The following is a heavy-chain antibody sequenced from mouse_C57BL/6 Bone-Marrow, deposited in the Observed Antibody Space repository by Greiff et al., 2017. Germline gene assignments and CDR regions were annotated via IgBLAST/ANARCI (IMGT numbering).Heavy chain of an antibody. J-gene: IGHJ3*01. D-gene: IGHD2-4*01. CDR1: GFTFSNYW. Sequence: EVKVVESGGGLVQPGGSMKLSCVASGFTFSNYWMNWVRQSPEKGLEWVAQIRLKSDNYATHYAESVKGRFTISRDDSKSSVYLQMNNLRAEDTGIYYCTVVYYDYVFAYWGQGTLVTVSA. V-gene: IGHV6-3*01. CDR2: IRLKSDNYAT. CDR3: TVVYYDYVFAY.